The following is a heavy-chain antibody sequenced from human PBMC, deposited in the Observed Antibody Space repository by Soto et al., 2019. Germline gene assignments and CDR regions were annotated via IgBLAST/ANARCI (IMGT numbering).Heavy chain of an antibody. Sequence: GGSLRLSCAASGFTFSSYAMSWVRQAPGKGLEWVSAISGSGGSTYYADSVKGRFTISRDNSKNTLYLQMNSLRAEDTAVYYSAKDTKSRYIWGSYPDPWGQGTLVTGSS. J-gene: IGHJ5*02. CDR1: GFTFSSYA. V-gene: IGHV3-23*01. CDR2: ISGSGGST. D-gene: IGHD3-16*01. CDR3: AKDTKSRYIWGSYPDP.